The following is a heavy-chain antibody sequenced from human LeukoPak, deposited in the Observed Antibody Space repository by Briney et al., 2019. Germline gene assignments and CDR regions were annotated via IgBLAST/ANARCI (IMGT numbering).Heavy chain of an antibody. Sequence: PSETLSLTCTVSDGSISNYYWSWIRQPPGKGLEWIGFVFYTGITNYNPALKSRATLSLDTSMNQFSLKLTSVTAADTAVYCCAGDYGGSWYFDLWGRGTRVTVSS. CDR3: AGDYGGSWYFDL. V-gene: IGHV4-59*01. CDR2: VFYTGIT. J-gene: IGHJ2*01. CDR1: DGSISNYY. D-gene: IGHD4-23*01.